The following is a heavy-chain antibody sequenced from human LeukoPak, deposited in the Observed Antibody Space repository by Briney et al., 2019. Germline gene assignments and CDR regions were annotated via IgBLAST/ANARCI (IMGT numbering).Heavy chain of an antibody. V-gene: IGHV3-48*03. D-gene: IGHD3-10*01. Sequence: GGSLRLSCAASGFTFSSYEMNWVRQAPGKGLEWVSYISSSGSTIYYADSVKGRFTISRDNAKNSLYLQMNSLRAEDTAVYYCAAQFITMVRGPADWYFDLWGRGTLVTVSS. CDR3: AAQFITMVRGPADWYFDL. CDR1: GFTFSSYE. CDR2: ISSSGSTI. J-gene: IGHJ2*01.